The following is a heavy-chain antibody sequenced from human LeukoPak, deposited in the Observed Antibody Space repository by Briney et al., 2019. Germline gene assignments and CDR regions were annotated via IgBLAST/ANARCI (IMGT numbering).Heavy chain of an antibody. CDR3: ARGYCSSTSCYSQVRKRASIAAAAPEDRADWFDP. J-gene: IGHJ5*02. D-gene: IGHD2-2*02. V-gene: IGHV1-46*01. CDR1: GYTFTSYY. CDR2: INPSGGSA. Sequence: ASVKVSCKASGYTFTSYYMHWVRQAPGQGLEWMGIINPSGGSASYAQKLQGRVTMTRDMSTSTVYMELSSLRSEDTAVYYCARGYCSSTSCYSQVRKRASIAAAAPEDRADWFDPWGQGTLVTVSS.